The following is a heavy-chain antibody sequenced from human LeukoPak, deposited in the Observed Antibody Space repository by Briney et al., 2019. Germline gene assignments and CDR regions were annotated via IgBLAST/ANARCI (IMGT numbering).Heavy chain of an antibody. CDR2: ISTSGTT. CDR1: GFTVSSNY. D-gene: IGHD6-19*01. CDR3: ARVRSDTRGWYEFDY. J-gene: IGHJ4*02. Sequence: PGGSLRLSCAASGFTVSSNYMSWVRQVSGEGLEFVSFISTSGTTDYSDYVKGRFTISSDNSKNTLYLQMNSLRAEDTAVYYCARVRSDTRGWYEFDYWGQGTLVTVSS. V-gene: IGHV3-53*01.